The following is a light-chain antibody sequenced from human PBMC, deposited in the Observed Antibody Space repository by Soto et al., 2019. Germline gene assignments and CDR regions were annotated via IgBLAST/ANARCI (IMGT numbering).Light chain of an antibody. V-gene: IGLV2-14*01. Sequence: QSALTQPASVSGSPGQSITISCTGTSSDVGGYNYVSWYQQHPGKAPKLMIYEVSHRPPGVSNRFSGSKSGNTASLTISGLQAEDEADYYCSSYTSSSTRVFGTGTKLTVL. CDR1: SSDVGGYNY. J-gene: IGLJ1*01. CDR2: EVS. CDR3: SSYTSSSTRV.